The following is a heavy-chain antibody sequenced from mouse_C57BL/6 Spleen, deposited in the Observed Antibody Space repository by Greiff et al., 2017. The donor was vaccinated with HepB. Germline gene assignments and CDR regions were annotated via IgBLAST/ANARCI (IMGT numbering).Heavy chain of an antibody. V-gene: IGHV14-1*01. Sequence: VQLKESGAELVRPGASVKLSCTASGFNIKDYYMHWVKQRPEQGLEWIGRIDPEDGDTEYAPKFQGKATMTADTSSNTAYLQLSSLTSEDTAVYYCTTRITTVVDYFDYWGQGTTLTVSS. CDR2: IDPEDGDT. D-gene: IGHD1-1*01. CDR1: GFNIKDYY. CDR3: TTRITTVVDYFDY. J-gene: IGHJ2*01.